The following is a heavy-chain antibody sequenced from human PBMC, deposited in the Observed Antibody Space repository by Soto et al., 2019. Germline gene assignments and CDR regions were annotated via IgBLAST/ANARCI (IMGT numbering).Heavy chain of an antibody. CDR3: VRDNWSGGYFDH. CDR1: GFIVSRNY. D-gene: IGHD3-10*01. V-gene: IGHV3-53*01. Sequence: GGSLRLSCAASGFIVSRNYMSWVRQAPGKGLEWVSVIYAGASTYYADSVKGRFTISRDNSKNTLYLQMNRLRAEDRAVYYSVRDNWSGGYFDHWGQGTLVTASS. CDR2: IYAGAST. J-gene: IGHJ4*02.